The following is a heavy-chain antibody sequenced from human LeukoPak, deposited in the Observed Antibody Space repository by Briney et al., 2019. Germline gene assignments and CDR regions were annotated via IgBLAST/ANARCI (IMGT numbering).Heavy chain of an antibody. D-gene: IGHD2-15*01. V-gene: IGHV4-38-2*01. J-gene: IGHJ6*04. CDR1: GYSISSGYY. Sequence: SETLSLTCAVSGYSISSGYYWGWTRQPPGKGLEWIGSIYHSGSTYYNPSLKSRVTISVDTSKNQFSLKLSSVTAADTAVYYCARGAVVAATGYYYGMDVWGKGTTVTVSS. CDR3: ARGAVVAATGYYYGMDV. CDR2: IYHSGST.